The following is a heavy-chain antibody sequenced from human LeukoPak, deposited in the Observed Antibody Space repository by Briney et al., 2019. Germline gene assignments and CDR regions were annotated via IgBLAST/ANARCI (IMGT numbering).Heavy chain of an antibody. D-gene: IGHD3-9*01. CDR3: ARGRAGYYWDY. CDR2: IKSDGSIT. V-gene: IGHV3-74*01. CDR1: GFTFSGYW. Sequence: GGSLRLSCAASGFTFSGYWMYWVRQAPGKGLVWVSLIKSDGSITSCADSVKGRFTISRDNAKNTLYLEMNSLRVEDTGVYYCARGRAGYYWDYWGQGTLVTVSS. J-gene: IGHJ4*02.